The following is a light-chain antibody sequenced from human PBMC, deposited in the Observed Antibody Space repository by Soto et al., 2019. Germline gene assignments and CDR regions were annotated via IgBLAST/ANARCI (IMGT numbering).Light chain of an antibody. V-gene: IGLV2-14*01. CDR2: DVS. CDR3: SSYTSSSTLNVV. CDR1: SSDVGGYNY. Sequence: QSALTQPASVSGSPGQSITISCTGTSSDVGGYNYVSWYQQHPGKAPKLMIYDVSNRPSGVSNRFSGSKSGNTASLTISGLQVEDEADYYCSSYTSSSTLNVVFGGGTK. J-gene: IGLJ2*01.